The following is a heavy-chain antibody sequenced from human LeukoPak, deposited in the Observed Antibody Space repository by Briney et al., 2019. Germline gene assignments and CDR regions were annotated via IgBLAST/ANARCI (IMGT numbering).Heavy chain of an antibody. Sequence: SQTLSLTCTVSGGSISSGSYYWSWIRQPAGKGLEWIGRIYTSGSTNYNPSLKSRVTISVDTSKNQFSLKLSSVTAADTAVYYCARHFRRRIVVVVAAFYAFDIWGQGTMVTVSS. J-gene: IGHJ3*02. CDR3: ARHFRRRIVVVVAAFYAFDI. CDR2: IYTSGST. CDR1: GGSISSGSYY. V-gene: IGHV4-61*02. D-gene: IGHD2-15*01.